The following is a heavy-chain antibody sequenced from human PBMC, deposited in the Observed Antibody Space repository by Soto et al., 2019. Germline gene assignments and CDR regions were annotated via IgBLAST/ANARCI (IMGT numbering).Heavy chain of an antibody. J-gene: IGHJ6*02. CDR1: GFTFTSSA. CDR3: AADGYCSGGSCYEYDYGMDV. V-gene: IGHV1-58*01. Sequence: ASVKVSCKASGFTFTSSAVQWVRQARGQRLEWIGWIVVGSGNTNYAQKFQERATITRDMSTSTAYMELSSLRSEDTAVYYCAADGYCSGGSCYEYDYGMDVWGQGTTVTVSS. D-gene: IGHD2-15*01. CDR2: IVVGSGNT.